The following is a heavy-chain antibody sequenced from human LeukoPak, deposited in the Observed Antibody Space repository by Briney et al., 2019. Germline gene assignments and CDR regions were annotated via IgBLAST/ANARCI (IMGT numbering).Heavy chain of an antibody. J-gene: IGHJ6*03. CDR1: GFTFSSYS. V-gene: IGHV3-48*01. D-gene: IGHD2-2*02. Sequence: GGSLRLSCAASGFTFSSYSMNWVRQAPGKGLEWVSYISSSSSTIYYADSVKGRFTISRDNAKNSLYLQMNSLRAEDTAVYYCARVSVVVPAATPNYMDVWGKGTTVTVSS. CDR2: ISSSSSTI. CDR3: ARVSVVVPAATPNYMDV.